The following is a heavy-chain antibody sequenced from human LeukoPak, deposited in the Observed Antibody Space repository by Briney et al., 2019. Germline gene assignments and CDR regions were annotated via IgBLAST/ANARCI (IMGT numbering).Heavy chain of an antibody. CDR3: ASHPYSEVGRVDY. CDR1: GGSINSGGYY. CDR2: IYTSGST. V-gene: IGHV4-61*02. D-gene: IGHD3-10*01. J-gene: IGHJ4*02. Sequence: PSETLSLTCTVSGGSINSGGYYWSWIRQPAGKGLEWIGRIYTSGSTNYNPSLKSRVTISLDTSKNQFSLKLSSVTAADTAVYYCASHPYSEVGRVDYWGQGTLVTVSS.